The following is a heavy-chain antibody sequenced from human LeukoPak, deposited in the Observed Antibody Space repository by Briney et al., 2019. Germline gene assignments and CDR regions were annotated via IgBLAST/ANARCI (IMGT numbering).Heavy chain of an antibody. J-gene: IGHJ4*02. CDR1: GYSFNTYW. CDR2: VYPGDSDT. D-gene: IGHD1-26*01. V-gene: IGHV5-51*01. CDR3: ARHFRVGGTQSNFDL. Sequence: MSGESLKIPCKGSGYSFNTYWIAWVRQMPGKGLEVMGIVYPGDSDTRYSPSFQGQVTISVDKSISTAYLQWSSLQASDTAIYYCARHFRVGGTQSNFDLWGQGTLVTVSS.